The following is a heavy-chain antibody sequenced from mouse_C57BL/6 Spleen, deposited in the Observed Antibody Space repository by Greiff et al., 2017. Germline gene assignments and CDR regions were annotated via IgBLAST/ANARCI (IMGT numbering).Heavy chain of an antibody. CDR3: AFYSDFDGGFAY. Sequence: QVQLQQPGAELVKPGASVKMSCKASGYTFTSYWITWVKQRPGQGLEWIGDIYPGSGSTNYNEKFKSKATLTVDTSSSTAYMQLSSLKSEDSAVYYCAFYSDFDGGFAYWGQGTLVTVSA. CDR1: GYTFTSYW. V-gene: IGHV1-55*01. J-gene: IGHJ3*01. D-gene: IGHD2-4*01. CDR2: IYPGSGST.